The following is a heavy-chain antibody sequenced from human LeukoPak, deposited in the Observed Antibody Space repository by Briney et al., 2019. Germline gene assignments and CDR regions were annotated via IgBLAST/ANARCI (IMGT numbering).Heavy chain of an antibody. CDR3: ARITDRTIFGEIMHGFDI. CDR1: GGSFSGYY. J-gene: IGHJ3*02. Sequence: PSETLSLTCAVYGGSFSGYYWSWIRQPPGKGLEWIGEINHSGSTNYNPSLKSRGTMSVDTSNNQFSLKLSSVTAADTAVYYCARITDRTIFGEIMHGFDIWGQGTPVTVSS. D-gene: IGHD3-3*01. CDR2: INHSGST. V-gene: IGHV4-34*01.